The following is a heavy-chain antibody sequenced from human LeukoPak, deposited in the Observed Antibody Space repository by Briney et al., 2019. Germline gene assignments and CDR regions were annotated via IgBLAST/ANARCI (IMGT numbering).Heavy chain of an antibody. J-gene: IGHJ3*02. CDR2: FHPEDGET. CDR1: EYTLTALS. V-gene: IGHV1-24*01. CDR3: ARSLGDFWSGVFSDAFDI. D-gene: IGHD3-3*01. Sequence: GASVKVSCKVSEYTLTALSMHWVRQAPGKGLEWMGGFHPEDGETIYAQKFQGRVTMTEDTSTNIAYMELSSLRSEDTAVYYCARSLGDFWSGVFSDAFDIWGQGTMVTVSS.